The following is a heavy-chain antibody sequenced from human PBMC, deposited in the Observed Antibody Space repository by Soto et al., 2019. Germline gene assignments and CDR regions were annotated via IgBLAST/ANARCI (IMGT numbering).Heavy chain of an antibody. CDR1: GFTFSSYS. D-gene: IGHD6-19*01. CDR2: ISSSSSTI. CDR3: ARDRSIAVANFFDY. Sequence: HPGGSLRLSCAASGFTFSSYSMNWVRQAPGKGLEWVSYISSSSSTIYYADSVKGRFTISRDNAKNSLYLQMNSLRAEDTAVYYCARDRSIAVANFFDYWGQGTLVTVS. V-gene: IGHV3-48*01. J-gene: IGHJ4*02.